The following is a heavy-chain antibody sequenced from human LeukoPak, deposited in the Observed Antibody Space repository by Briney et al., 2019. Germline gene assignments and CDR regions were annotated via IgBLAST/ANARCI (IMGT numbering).Heavy chain of an antibody. CDR2: SRNKAKSHTT. J-gene: IGHJ6*02. D-gene: IGHD3-10*01. Sequence: GGSLRLSCAASGFTFSARDMDWVRPASGKGLEWVGRSRNKAKSHTTEYAASVKGRFTISRDNSNNSVWLQMNSLKTEDTAVYYCALWSYYYYGLDVWGQGTTVTVSS. CDR1: GFTFSARD. V-gene: IGHV3-72*01. CDR3: ALWSYYYYGLDV.